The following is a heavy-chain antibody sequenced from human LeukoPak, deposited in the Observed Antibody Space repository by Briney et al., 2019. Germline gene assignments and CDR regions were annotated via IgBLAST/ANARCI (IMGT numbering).Heavy chain of an antibody. Sequence: TPSETLSLTCAVYGGSFSGYYWSWIRQPPGKGLEWIGEINHSGSTNYNPSLKSRVTISVETSKNQFSLKLSSVTAADTAVYYCARGRRYYYDSSGYYYVGYWGQGTLVTVSS. CDR3: ARGRRYYYDSSGYYYVGY. CDR2: INHSGST. J-gene: IGHJ4*02. CDR1: GGSFSGYY. V-gene: IGHV4-34*01. D-gene: IGHD3-22*01.